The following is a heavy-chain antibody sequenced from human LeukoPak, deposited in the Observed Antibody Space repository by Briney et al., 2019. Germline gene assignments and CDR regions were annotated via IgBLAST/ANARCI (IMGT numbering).Heavy chain of an antibody. CDR3: ARQPGLRRELDY. J-gene: IGHJ4*02. CDR1: YW. CDR2: IYPGDSDT. V-gene: IGHV5-51*01. D-gene: IGHD5-12*01. Sequence: YWSWIRQPPGKGLEWMGIIYPGDSDTRYSPSFQGQVTISADKSISTAYLQWSSLKASDTAMYYCARQPGLRRELDYWGQGTLVTVSS.